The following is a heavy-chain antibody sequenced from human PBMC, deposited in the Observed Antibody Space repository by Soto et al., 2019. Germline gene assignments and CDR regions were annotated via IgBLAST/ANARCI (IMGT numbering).Heavy chain of an antibody. V-gene: IGHV4-34*01. D-gene: IGHD1-7*01. Sequence: PSQTLSLTCAVYGGSFSGYYWSWIRQPPGKGLEWIGEINHSGSTNYNPSLKSRVTISVDTSKNQFSLKLSSVTAADTAVYYCARQLELRYYGMDVWGQGTTVT. CDR3: ARQLELRYYGMDV. CDR1: GGSFSGYY. J-gene: IGHJ6*02. CDR2: INHSGST.